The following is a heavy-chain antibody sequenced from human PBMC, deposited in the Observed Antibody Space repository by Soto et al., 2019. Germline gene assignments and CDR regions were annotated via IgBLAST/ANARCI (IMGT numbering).Heavy chain of an antibody. CDR2: ISYDGNNK. V-gene: IGHV3-30*18. CDR3: AKGPSYSASYFDH. Sequence: QVQLVESGGGAVQPGGSRRLSCAASEFTFSNYAMHWVRQAPGKGLQWLAVISYDGNNKYYADSVEGRFTLSRDNSKNTVYLQMNSLRLEDTAVYYCAKGPSYSASYFDHWGQGTLVTVSS. CDR1: EFTFSNYA. J-gene: IGHJ4*02. D-gene: IGHD4-4*01.